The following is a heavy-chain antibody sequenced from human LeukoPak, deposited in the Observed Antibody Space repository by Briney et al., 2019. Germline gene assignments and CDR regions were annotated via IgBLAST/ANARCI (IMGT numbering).Heavy chain of an antibody. CDR1: GFTFSSYG. CDR2: IRYDGSNK. Sequence: GGSLRLSCAASGFTFSSYGMHWVRQAPGKGLEWVAFIRYDGSNKYYADSVKGRFTISRDNSKNTLYLQMNSLRAEDTAVYYCAKDGHDYVWGSYRYRGYYYYMDVWGKGTTVTISS. D-gene: IGHD3-16*02. J-gene: IGHJ6*03. CDR3: AKDGHDYVWGSYRYRGYYYYMDV. V-gene: IGHV3-30*02.